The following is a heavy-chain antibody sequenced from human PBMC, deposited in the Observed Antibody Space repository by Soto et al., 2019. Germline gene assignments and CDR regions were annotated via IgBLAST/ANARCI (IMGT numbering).Heavy chain of an antibody. D-gene: IGHD4-17*01. CDR2: INRNGDST. Sequence: EVYLVESGGGVVRPGGSLRLSCVASGFGFDEYGMSWVRQGPGKGLEWVSGINRNGDSTGYADSVKGRFTISRDNAKNSLYLQMNGLRAEDTSFYYCARDHRWGYEYGDYGDSWGQGTLVTVSS. J-gene: IGHJ4*02. V-gene: IGHV3-20*04. CDR1: GFGFDEYG. CDR3: ARDHRWGYEYGDYGDS.